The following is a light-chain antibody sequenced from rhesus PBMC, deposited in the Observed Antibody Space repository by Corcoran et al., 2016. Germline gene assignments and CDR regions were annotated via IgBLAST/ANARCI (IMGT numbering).Light chain of an antibody. CDR1: QSLLDSDGYTH. CDR2: VVS. V-gene: IGKV2-78*01. Sequence: DIVMTQTPLSLPVTPGEPASISCRSSQSLLDSDGYTHLHWYLQKPGQSPQLLISVVSNRASGVPARFSGSGSGTDFTLKISRVEAEDVGVYYCMKTLQTPWTFGQGTKVEIK. CDR3: MKTLQTPWT. J-gene: IGKJ1*01.